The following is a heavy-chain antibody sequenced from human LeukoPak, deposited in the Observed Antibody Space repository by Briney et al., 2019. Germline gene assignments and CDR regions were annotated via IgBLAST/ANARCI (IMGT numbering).Heavy chain of an antibody. J-gene: IGHJ4*02. V-gene: IGHV3-23*01. Sequence: PGGSLRLSCAASGFTFSSYVMSWVRQAPGKGLKWVSTISGSGGSTYYADSVKGRFTISRGNSKNTLYLQMNSLRAEDTAVYYCAKDDGEGYYFDYWGQGTLVTVSS. CDR3: AKDDGEGYYFDY. CDR2: ISGSGGST. CDR1: GFTFSSYV. D-gene: IGHD4-17*01.